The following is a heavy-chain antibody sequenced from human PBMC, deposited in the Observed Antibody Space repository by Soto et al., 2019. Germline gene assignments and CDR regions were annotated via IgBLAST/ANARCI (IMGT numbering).Heavy chain of an antibody. CDR2: IYSGGST. J-gene: IGHJ6*02. Sequence: EVQLVETGGGLIQPGGSLRLSCAASGFTVSSHYLSWVRQAPGKGLEWVSVIYSGGSTDYADTVMGRFTISRDNSKNTLYLQMNSLTAEDTAVYYCAGDKAVVKPNYCYYYAMDVWGQGTTVTASS. CDR1: GFTVSSHY. CDR3: AGDKAVVKPNYCYYYAMDV. D-gene: IGHD6-19*01. V-gene: IGHV3-53*02.